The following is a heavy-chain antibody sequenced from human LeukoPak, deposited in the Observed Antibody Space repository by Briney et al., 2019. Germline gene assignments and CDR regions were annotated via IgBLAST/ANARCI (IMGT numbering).Heavy chain of an antibody. Sequence: SGGSLRLSCAASGFTFSGSAMHWVRQASGKGLEWVGRIRSKANSYATAYAASVKGRFTISRDDSKNTAYLQMNSLKTEDTAVYYCTSPYDSSGDDAFDIWGQGTMVTVSS. CDR2: IRSKANSYAT. CDR1: GFTFSGSA. J-gene: IGHJ3*02. CDR3: TSPYDSSGDDAFDI. D-gene: IGHD3-22*01. V-gene: IGHV3-73*01.